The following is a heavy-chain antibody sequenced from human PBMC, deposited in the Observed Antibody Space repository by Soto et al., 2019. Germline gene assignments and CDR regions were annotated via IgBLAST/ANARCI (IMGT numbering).Heavy chain of an antibody. D-gene: IGHD2-2*01. CDR2: IYPGDSDT. Sequence: PGESLKISCKGSGYSFTSYWIGWVRQMPGKGLEWMGIIYPGDSDTRYSPSFQGQVTISADKSISTAYLQWSSLKASDTAMYYCARTYCSSTSCPHDYYYYYGMDVWGQRTTVTVSS. CDR1: GYSFTSYW. J-gene: IGHJ6*02. CDR3: ARTYCSSTSCPHDYYYYYGMDV. V-gene: IGHV5-51*01.